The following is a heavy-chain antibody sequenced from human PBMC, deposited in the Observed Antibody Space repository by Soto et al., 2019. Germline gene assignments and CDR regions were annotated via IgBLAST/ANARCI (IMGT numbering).Heavy chain of an antibody. CDR1: GFTFDDYA. Sequence: EVQLVESGGGLVQPGRSLRLSCAASGFTFDDYAMHWVRQVPGKGLQWVSGLSWNGVTIGYAASVKGRFTISRDNAKKSLYLQMNGLRPDDTALYFCAASRAYDSSDYSGFHYGMAVWGLGTTVTVS. V-gene: IGHV3-9*01. CDR2: LSWNGVTI. CDR3: AASRAYDSSDYSGFHYGMAV. D-gene: IGHD3-22*01. J-gene: IGHJ6*02.